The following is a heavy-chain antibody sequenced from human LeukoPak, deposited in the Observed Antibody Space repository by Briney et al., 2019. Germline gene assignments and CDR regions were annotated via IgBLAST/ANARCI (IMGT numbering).Heavy chain of an antibody. Sequence: GGSLRLSCAASGFTVSSNYMSWVRQAPGKGLEWVSVIYSGGSTYYADSVKGRFTISRDNSKNTLYLQMNSLRAEDTAVYYCARVSYGSGSNWFDPWGQGTLVTVSS. J-gene: IGHJ5*02. CDR3: ARVSYGSGSNWFDP. V-gene: IGHV3-53*05. D-gene: IGHD3-10*01. CDR1: GFTVSSNY. CDR2: IYSGGST.